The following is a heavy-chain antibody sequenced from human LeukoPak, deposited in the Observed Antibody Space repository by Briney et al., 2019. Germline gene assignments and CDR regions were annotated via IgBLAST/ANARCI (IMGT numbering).Heavy chain of an antibody. CDR1: GFTFSGSD. CDR3: TRAELAVAGTSRDY. CDR2: IRSKTNNYVT. V-gene: IGHV3-73*01. D-gene: IGHD6-19*01. Sequence: HPGGSLRLSCATSGFTFSGSDMHWVRQASGKGLEWVGRIRSKTNNYVTAYAASVKGRFTISRDDSKNTAYLQMNSLKTEDTAVCYCTRAELAVAGTSRDYWGQGTLVTVSS. J-gene: IGHJ4*02.